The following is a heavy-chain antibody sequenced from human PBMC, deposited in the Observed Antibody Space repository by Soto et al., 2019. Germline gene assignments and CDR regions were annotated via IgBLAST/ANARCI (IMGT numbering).Heavy chain of an antibody. J-gene: IGHJ4*02. V-gene: IGHV4-31*03. CDR3: ARGDYYDSSGYFDY. Sequence: QVQLQESGPGLVKPSQTLSLTCTVSGGSISSGGYYWSWIRQHPGKGLEWIGYIYYSGSTYYNPSLQSRVTISVDASKNQFSLKLSSVTAADTAVYYCARGDYYDSSGYFDYWGQGTLVTVSS. D-gene: IGHD3-22*01. CDR2: IYYSGST. CDR1: GGSISSGGYY.